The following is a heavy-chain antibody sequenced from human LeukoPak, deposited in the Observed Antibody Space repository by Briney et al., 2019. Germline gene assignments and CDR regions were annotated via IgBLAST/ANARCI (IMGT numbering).Heavy chain of an antibody. V-gene: IGHV4-61*02. Sequence: SQTLSLTCTVSGDSISSGDYYWSWIRQPAGKGLEWIGRISSSGSTNYNPSLKSRVTISVDTSKNQFSLNLTSVTAADTAVYYCARAMSIAARLQTIFDYWGQGTLVTVSS. D-gene: IGHD6-6*01. CDR1: GDSISSGDYY. CDR2: ISSSGST. J-gene: IGHJ4*02. CDR3: ARAMSIAARLQTIFDY.